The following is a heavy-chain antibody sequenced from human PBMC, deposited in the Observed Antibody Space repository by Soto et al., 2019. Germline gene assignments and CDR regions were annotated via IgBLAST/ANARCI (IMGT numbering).Heavy chain of an antibody. CDR2: INPNSGGT. CDR1: GYTFTGYY. Sequence: ASVKVSCKASGYTFTGYYMHWVRQAPGQGLEWMGWINPNSGGTNYAQKFQGWVTMTRDTSISTAYMELSRLRSDDTAVYYCARATEGGDDAFDLWGQGTMVTVSS. CDR3: ARATEGGDDAFDL. D-gene: IGHD1-26*01. J-gene: IGHJ3*01. V-gene: IGHV1-2*04.